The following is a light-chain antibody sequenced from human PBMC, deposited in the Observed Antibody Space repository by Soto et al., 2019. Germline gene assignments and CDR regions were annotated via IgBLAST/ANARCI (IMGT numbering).Light chain of an antibody. CDR3: PQRQSWPRT. V-gene: IGKV3-11*01. J-gene: IGKJ1*01. Sequence: EIVLTQSPATLSSSPGDTATLSCRASQYVGTRLAWYQHKPGQAPRRLIYYTANRATGIPARFSGSGSGTDFTLTINSLAPEDFAIYYCPQRQSWPRTFGQGTKVDIK. CDR2: YTA. CDR1: QYVGTR.